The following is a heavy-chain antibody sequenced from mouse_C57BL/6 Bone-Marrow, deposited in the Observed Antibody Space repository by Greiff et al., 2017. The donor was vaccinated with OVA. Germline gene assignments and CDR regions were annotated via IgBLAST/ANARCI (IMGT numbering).Heavy chain of an antibody. V-gene: IGHV1-18*01. Sequence: EVQLKESGPELVKPGASVKIPCKASGYTFTDYNMDWVKQSHGKSLEWIGDINPNNGGTIYNQKFKGKATLTVDKSSSTAYMELRSLTSEDTAVYYCARGGVYYSNYNYAMDYWGQGTSVTVSS. D-gene: IGHD2-5*01. CDR2: INPNNGGT. CDR3: ARGGVYYSNYNYAMDY. CDR1: GYTFTDYN. J-gene: IGHJ4*01.